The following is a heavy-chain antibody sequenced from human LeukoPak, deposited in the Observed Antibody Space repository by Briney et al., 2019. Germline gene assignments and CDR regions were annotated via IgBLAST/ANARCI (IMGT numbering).Heavy chain of an antibody. Sequence: SQTLSLTCTVSGGSISSGSYYWSWIRQPAGKGLEWIGRIYTSGSTNYNPSLNSRVTISVDTSKNQFSLKLSSVTAADTAVYYCARDEGYYGSSGLDPWGQGTLVTVSS. D-gene: IGHD3-22*01. CDR2: IYTSGST. V-gene: IGHV4-61*02. J-gene: IGHJ5*02. CDR1: GGSISSGSYY. CDR3: ARDEGYYGSSGLDP.